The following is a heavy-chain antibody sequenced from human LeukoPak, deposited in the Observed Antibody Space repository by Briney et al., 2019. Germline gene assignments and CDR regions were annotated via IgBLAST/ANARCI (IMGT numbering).Heavy chain of an antibody. Sequence: GGSLRLSCAASGFTFSSYGMHWARQAPGKGLEWVAVIWYDGSNKYYADSVKGRFTISRDNAKNSLYLQMNSLRAEDTALYYCAKDRGYCSGGSCSHFDYWGQGTLVTVSS. CDR1: GFTFSSYG. CDR2: IWYDGSNK. CDR3: AKDRGYCSGGSCSHFDY. V-gene: IGHV3-33*03. D-gene: IGHD2-15*01. J-gene: IGHJ4*02.